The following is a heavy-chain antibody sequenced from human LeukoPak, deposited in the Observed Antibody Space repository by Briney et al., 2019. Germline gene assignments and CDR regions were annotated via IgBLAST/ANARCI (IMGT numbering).Heavy chain of an antibody. D-gene: IGHD3-10*01. J-gene: IGHJ4*02. CDR3: ARDQGAWFEELDFDY. V-gene: IGHV3-7*01. CDR2: IKEDGSEK. CDR1: GFIFSSYW. Sequence: GGSLRLSCAASGFIFSSYWMAWVRQAPGKGLEWVANIKEDGSEKNYVDSLKGRFTISRDNANNSLYLQMNSLRAEDTAVYYCARDQGAWFEELDFDYWGQGTLVTVSS.